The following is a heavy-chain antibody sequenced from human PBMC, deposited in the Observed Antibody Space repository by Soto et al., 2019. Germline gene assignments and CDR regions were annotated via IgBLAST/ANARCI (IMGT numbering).Heavy chain of an antibody. D-gene: IGHD4-17*01. CDR1: GFTFSSYA. CDR3: GKANGDARAYYYGMDV. Sequence: EVQLLESGGGLVQPGGSLRLSCAASGFTFSSYAMSWVRQAPGKGLEWVSAISGSGGSTYYADSVKGRFTISRDNSKNTLYLQMNSLRAEDTAVYYCGKANGDARAYYYGMDVWGQGTTVTVSS. J-gene: IGHJ6*02. CDR2: ISGSGGST. V-gene: IGHV3-23*01.